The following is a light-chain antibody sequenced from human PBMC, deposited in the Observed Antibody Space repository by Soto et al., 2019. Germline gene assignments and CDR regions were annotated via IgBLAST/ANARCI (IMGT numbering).Light chain of an antibody. CDR3: QQYHSYSRT. J-gene: IGKJ1*01. CDR1: QSVSSW. Sequence: IQMTQSPTTLPASVGARLTLTCRASQSVSSWLAWYQQKPGKAPNLLIYDASSLQDGVPSRFSGSGSGTEVTLSISSLQPDDFAAYYCQQYHSYSRTFGQGTKVDI. V-gene: IGKV1-5*01. CDR2: DAS.